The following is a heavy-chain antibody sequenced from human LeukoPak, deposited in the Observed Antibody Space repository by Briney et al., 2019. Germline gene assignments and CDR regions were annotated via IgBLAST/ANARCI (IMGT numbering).Heavy chain of an antibody. D-gene: IGHD5-18*01. Sequence: SETLSLTCTVSGGSISSYYWSWIRQPPGKGLEWTGYIYYSGSTNYNPSLKSRVTISVDTSKNQFSLKLSSVTAADTAVYYCAREYSYGHGFDYWGQGTPVTVSS. CDR2: IYYSGST. J-gene: IGHJ4*02. CDR3: AREYSYGHGFDY. V-gene: IGHV4-59*01. CDR1: GGSISSYY.